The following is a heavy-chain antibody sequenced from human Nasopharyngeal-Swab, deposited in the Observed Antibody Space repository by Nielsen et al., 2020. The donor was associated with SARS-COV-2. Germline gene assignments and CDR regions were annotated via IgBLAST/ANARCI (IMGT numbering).Heavy chain of an antibody. CDR2: IIPIFGTA. CDR1: GGTFSSYA. J-gene: IGHJ1*01. CDR3: AKGAVGGAVAGTQYFQH. V-gene: IGHV1-69*13. D-gene: IGHD6-19*01. Sequence: SVKVSCKASGGTFSSYAISWVRQAPGQGLEWMGGIIPIFGTANYAQKFQGRVTITADESTSTAYMELNSLRAEDTAVYYCAKGAVGGAVAGTQYFQHWGQGTQVTVSS.